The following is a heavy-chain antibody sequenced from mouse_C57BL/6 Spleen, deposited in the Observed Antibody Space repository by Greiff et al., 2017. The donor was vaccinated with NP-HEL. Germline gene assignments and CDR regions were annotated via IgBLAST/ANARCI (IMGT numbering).Heavy chain of an antibody. D-gene: IGHD2-3*01. Sequence: QVHVKQPGAELVMPGASVKLSCKASGYTFTSYWMHWVKQRPGQGLEWIGEIDPSDSYTNYNQKFKGKSTLTVDKSSSTAYMQLSSLTSEDSAVYYCARWDDGFFDYWGQGTTLTVSS. CDR3: ARWDDGFFDY. CDR2: IDPSDSYT. CDR1: GYTFTSYW. J-gene: IGHJ2*01. V-gene: IGHV1-69*01.